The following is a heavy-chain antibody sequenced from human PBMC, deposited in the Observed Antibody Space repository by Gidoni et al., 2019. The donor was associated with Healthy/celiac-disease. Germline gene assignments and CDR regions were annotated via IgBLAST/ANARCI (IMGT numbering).Heavy chain of an antibody. CDR1: GFTFDDYC. CDR2: INWNGGST. V-gene: IGHV3-20*04. CDR3: ARREQLVRGISYYYGMDV. Sequence: EVQLVESGGGVVRPGGSLRLSCAASGFTFDDYCMSWVRQAPGKGLEWVSGINWNGGSTGYADSVKGRFTISRDNAKNSLYLQMNSLRAEDTALYYCARREQLVRGISYYYGMDVWGQGTTVTVSS. J-gene: IGHJ6*02. D-gene: IGHD6-6*01.